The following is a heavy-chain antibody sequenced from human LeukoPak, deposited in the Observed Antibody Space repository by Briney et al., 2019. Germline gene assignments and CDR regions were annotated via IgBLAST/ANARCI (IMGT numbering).Heavy chain of an antibody. V-gene: IGHV1-18*01. J-gene: IGHJ4*02. D-gene: IGHD3-22*01. CDR1: GYTFTSYG. CDR2: ISAYNGNT. Sequence: ASVKVSCKASGYTFTSYGISWVRQAPGQGLEWMGWISAYNGNTNYAQKLQGRVTMTTDTSTSTAYMELRSLRSDDTAVYYCARAQPDYYDSSGCSPSWDYWGQGTLVTVSS. CDR3: ARAQPDYYDSSGCSPSWDY.